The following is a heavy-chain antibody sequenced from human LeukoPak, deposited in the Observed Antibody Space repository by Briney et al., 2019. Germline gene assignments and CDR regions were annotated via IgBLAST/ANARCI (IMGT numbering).Heavy chain of an antibody. D-gene: IGHD5-18*01. CDR1: GGSISSGDYY. CDR3: ARAAKGGYSYGSGIYYYYGMDV. J-gene: IGHJ6*02. CDR2: IYYSGST. Sequence: SETLSLTCTVSGGSISSGDYYWSWIRQPPGKGLEWIGYIYYSGSTYYNPSLKCRVTISVDTSKNQFSLKLSSVTAADTAVYYCARAAKGGYSYGSGIYYYYGMDVWGQGTTVTVSS. V-gene: IGHV4-30-4*01.